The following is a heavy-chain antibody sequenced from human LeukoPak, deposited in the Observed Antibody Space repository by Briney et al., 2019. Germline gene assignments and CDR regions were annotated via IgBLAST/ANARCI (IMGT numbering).Heavy chain of an antibody. Sequence: SVKVCCKASGGTFSSYVVNWVRQAPGQGLEWMGGIIPLFGTADYAQELQGRGTITTDESKSTAYMELSSLRSEDPAVYYGARSPLPQWFGELGHYYYYMDVWGKGTTVTVSS. CDR1: GGTFSSYV. CDR3: ARSPLPQWFGELGHYYYYMDV. J-gene: IGHJ6*03. V-gene: IGHV1-69*05. CDR2: IIPLFGTA. D-gene: IGHD3-10*01.